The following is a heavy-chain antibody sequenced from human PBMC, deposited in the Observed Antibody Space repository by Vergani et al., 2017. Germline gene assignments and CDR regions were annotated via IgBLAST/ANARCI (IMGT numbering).Heavy chain of an antibody. Sequence: QVQLVQSGAEVKKPGSSVKVSCKASGGTFSSYAISWVRQAPGQGLEWMGGIIPIFGTANYAQKFQGRVTITADESTRSAYMELSSLRSEDTAVYYCARVGDSSDTSYYYYYGMDVWGQGTTVTVSS. CDR1: GGTFSSYA. CDR3: ARVGDSSDTSYYYYYGMDV. CDR2: IIPIFGTA. D-gene: IGHD6-6*01. J-gene: IGHJ6*02. V-gene: IGHV1-69*01.